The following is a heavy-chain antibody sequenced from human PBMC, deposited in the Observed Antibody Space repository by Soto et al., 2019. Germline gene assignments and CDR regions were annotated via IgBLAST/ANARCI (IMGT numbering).Heavy chain of an antibody. D-gene: IGHD1-26*01. CDR3: AKVPPRLVGATQGYYYYGMDV. Sequence: GGSLRLSCAASGFTFSSYAMSWVRQAPGKGLEWVSAISGSGGSTYYADSVKGRFAISRDNSKNTLYLQMNSLRAEDTAVYYCAKVPPRLVGATQGYYYYGMDVGGQGPTVTVPS. J-gene: IGHJ6*02. CDR1: GFTFSSYA. V-gene: IGHV3-23*01. CDR2: ISGSGGST.